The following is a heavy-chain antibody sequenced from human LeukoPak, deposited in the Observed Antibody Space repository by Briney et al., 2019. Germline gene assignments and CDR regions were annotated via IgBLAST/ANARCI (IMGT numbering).Heavy chain of an antibody. Sequence: GGSLSLSCAASGFTFSSYAMSWVRQAPGKGLEWVSGITGSGDTTYHADSVKGRFSISRDNSKNTLYLQMNSLRDEDTAVYYCAKKAAGSGSYYMYFDYWGQGTLVTVSS. V-gene: IGHV3-23*01. CDR1: GFTFSSYA. J-gene: IGHJ4*02. CDR2: ITGSGDTT. D-gene: IGHD3-10*01. CDR3: AKKAAGSGSYYMYFDY.